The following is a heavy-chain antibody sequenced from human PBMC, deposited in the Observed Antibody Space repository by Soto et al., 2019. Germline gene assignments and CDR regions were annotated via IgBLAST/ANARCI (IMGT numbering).Heavy chain of an antibody. CDR3: ARVTYYYDSSGYYSQGHAFDI. J-gene: IGHJ3*02. CDR2: IYYSGST. Sequence: SETLSLTCTVSGGSISSYYWSWIRQPPGKGLEWIGYIYYSGSTNYNPSLKSRVTISVDTSKNQFSLKLSSVTAADTAVYYCARVTYYYDSSGYYSQGHAFDIWGQGTMVT. CDR1: GGSISSYY. V-gene: IGHV4-59*01. D-gene: IGHD3-22*01.